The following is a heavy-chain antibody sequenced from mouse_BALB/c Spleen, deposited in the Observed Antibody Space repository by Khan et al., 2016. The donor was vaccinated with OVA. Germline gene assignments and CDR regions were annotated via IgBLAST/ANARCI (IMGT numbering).Heavy chain of an antibody. Sequence: DVMLVESGGGLVQPGGSLKLSCAASGFTFSSYTMSWVRQTPDKRLEWVAFISHGGSSVYYPDNVKGRFTSSRDNAKNTLYLQMSSLKSEDTAMYYGTRPSNTQYDEGMDYWGQGTSVIVSA. CDR2: ISHGGSSV. CDR1: GFTFSSYT. V-gene: IGHV5-12-2*01. D-gene: IGHD2-3*01. CDR3: TRPSNTQYDEGMDY. J-gene: IGHJ4*01.